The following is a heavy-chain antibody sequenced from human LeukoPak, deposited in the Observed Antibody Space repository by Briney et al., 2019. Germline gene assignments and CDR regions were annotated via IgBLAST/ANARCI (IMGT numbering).Heavy chain of an antibody. D-gene: IGHD1-7*01. CDR3: VGWGISGITNH. CDR2: TKQDGSEK. J-gene: IGHJ4*02. CDR1: GFTFSTYA. V-gene: IGHV3-7*01. Sequence: GGSLRLSCAASGFTFSTYAMSWVRQAPGKGLEWVAQTKQDGSEKYYVDSVKGRFTTSRDKNSLFLQMNSVRAEDTAVYYCVGWGISGITNHWGQGTLVTVSS.